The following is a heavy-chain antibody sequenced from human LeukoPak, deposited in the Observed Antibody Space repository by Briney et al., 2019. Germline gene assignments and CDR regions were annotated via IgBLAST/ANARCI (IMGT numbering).Heavy chain of an antibody. CDR3: ARGAIPYTSGTHGIFDY. CDR1: GGTFSSYA. J-gene: IGHJ4*02. D-gene: IGHD6-19*01. CDR2: IIVIFGTA. V-gene: IGHV1-69*06. Sequence: ASVKVSCKASGGTFSSYAVSWVRQARGQGLEWMGGIIVIFGTANYAQKFQGRVTITADKSTSTAYMELSSLRSEDTAVYYCARGAIPYTSGTHGIFDYWGQGTLVTVSS.